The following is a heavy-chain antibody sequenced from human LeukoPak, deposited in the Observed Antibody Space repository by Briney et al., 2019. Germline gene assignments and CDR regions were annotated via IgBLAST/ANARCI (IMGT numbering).Heavy chain of an antibody. CDR1: GFPFSSYC. CDR3: ARDRGYSYGHCFDY. CDR2: IWFDGSNK. V-gene: IGHV3-33*08. Sequence: GSSLRLSCTASGFPFSSYCMHWLRQAPGKGLEWVALIWFDGSNKYYADSEKGRFTISRDNSKHTLYLQMESLRDEDTAVYYCARDRGYSYGHCFDYWGQGTLVTVSS. J-gene: IGHJ4*02. D-gene: IGHD5-18*01.